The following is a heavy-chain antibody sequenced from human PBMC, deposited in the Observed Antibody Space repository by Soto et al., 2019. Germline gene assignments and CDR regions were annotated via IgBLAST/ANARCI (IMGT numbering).Heavy chain of an antibody. J-gene: IGHJ5*02. CDR2: FFWDDDK. CDR3: ARRSVSETNYFDP. Sequence: QITLKESGPTLVKPTQTLTLTCTFSGFSLRTNEMGVGWIRQPPGKALEWLALFFWDDDKHTNPSLSARRTITNDTSKNQVVLTMTNMEPVDTATYYCARRSVSETNYFDPWGQGILVTVSS. CDR1: GFSLRTNEMG. V-gene: IGHV2-5*02.